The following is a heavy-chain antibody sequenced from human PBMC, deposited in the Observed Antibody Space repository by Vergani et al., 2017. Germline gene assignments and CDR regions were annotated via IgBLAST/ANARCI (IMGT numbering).Heavy chain of an antibody. D-gene: IGHD6-6*01. CDR2: IYYSGST. Sequence: QVQLQESGPGLVKPSETLFLTCTVSGGSMSSYYWSWIRQPPGKRLEWIGSIYYSGSTNYNPSLKSRLTISLDTSMNQFSLKLSSVTAADSALYYCVSYRGSSGPVLRWGQGTLVTVSS. J-gene: IGHJ4*02. CDR1: GGSMSSYY. V-gene: IGHV4-59*01. CDR3: VSYRGSSGPVLR.